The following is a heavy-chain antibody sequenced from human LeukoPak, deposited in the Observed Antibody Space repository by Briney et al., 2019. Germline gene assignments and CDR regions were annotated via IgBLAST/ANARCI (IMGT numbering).Heavy chain of an antibody. D-gene: IGHD3-3*01. CDR3: ARAEYDFWSDYYPLGGFDM. J-gene: IGHJ3*02. Sequence: GRPLRPSFTVSGINFDAYGMSWFRQAPGKGRDGVRFIRMEGYGGTTEYAASVEGRFTISRADSTGIAYLQMNSLKTQDTAVYYCARAEYDFWSDYYPLGGFDMWGQGTVVTVSS. V-gene: IGHV3-49*03. CDR2: IRMEGYGGTT. CDR1: GINFDAYG.